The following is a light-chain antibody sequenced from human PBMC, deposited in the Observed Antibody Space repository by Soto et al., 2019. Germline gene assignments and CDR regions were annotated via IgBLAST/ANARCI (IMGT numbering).Light chain of an antibody. V-gene: IGLV2-14*01. CDR1: SSDVGGYNY. J-gene: IGLJ1*01. Sequence: QSALTQPASVSGSPGQSITISCTGTSSDVGGYNYVSWYQQHPGKAPKLMIYEVSNRPSGVSNRVSGSKSGNTASLTISGLQAEAEADYYCNSYTSTYTGVFGTGTKVTVL. CDR2: EVS. CDR3: NSYTSTYTGV.